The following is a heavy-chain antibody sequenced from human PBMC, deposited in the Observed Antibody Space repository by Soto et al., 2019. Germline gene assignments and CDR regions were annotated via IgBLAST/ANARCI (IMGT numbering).Heavy chain of an antibody. J-gene: IGHJ5*02. V-gene: IGHV1-3*01. CDR2: INAGNGNT. CDR3: ARVATDNWFDP. Sequence: GASVKVSCKASGYTFTSYAMHWVRQAPGQRLEWMGWINAGNGNTKYSQKFQGRVTMTRDTSTSTVYMELSSLRSEDTAVYYCARVATDNWFDPWGQGTLVTVSS. CDR1: GYTFTSYA. D-gene: IGHD1-26*01.